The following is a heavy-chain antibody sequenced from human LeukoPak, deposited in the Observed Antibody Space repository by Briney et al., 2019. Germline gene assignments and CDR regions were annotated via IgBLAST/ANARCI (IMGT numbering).Heavy chain of an antibody. D-gene: IGHD5-12*01. J-gene: IGHJ4*02. CDR1: GGSFSGYY. CDR2: INHRGST. V-gene: IGHV4-34*01. Sequence: SETLSLTCAVYGGSFSGYYWSWIRQPPGKGLEWIGEINHRGSTNYNPSLKSRVTISVDTSKNQFSLKLSSVTAADTAVYYCARTGGYDYSSLVYWGQGTLVTVSS. CDR3: ARTGGYDYSSLVY.